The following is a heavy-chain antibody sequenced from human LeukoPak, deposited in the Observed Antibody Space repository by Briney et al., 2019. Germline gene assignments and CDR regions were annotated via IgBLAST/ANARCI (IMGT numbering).Heavy chain of an antibody. V-gene: IGHV3-23*01. CDR2: ITASGVNT. CDR1: GFTLMTYA. Sequence: PGGSLTLSCPASGFTLMTYAMNWVRQAPGKGPEWVGSITASGVNTYYADSVKGRFTLSRDNYKNTLYLQMNSLRAEDTAIYYCAKDPQTYYWYYSMDVWGKGTTVTVSS. CDR3: AKDPQTYYWYYSMDV. J-gene: IGHJ6*03.